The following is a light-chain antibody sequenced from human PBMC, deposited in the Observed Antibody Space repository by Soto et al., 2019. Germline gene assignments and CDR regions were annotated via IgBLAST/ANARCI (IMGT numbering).Light chain of an antibody. J-gene: IGKJ3*01. Sequence: EIVLTQSPGTLSLSPGERATLSCRASQSINNRYLAWYQQKPGQAPRLLIYAAASRATGIPDRFSGSGSGTDFTLTIIRLEPEDFAVYYCQQFGSSPGFTFGPGTKVDIK. V-gene: IGKV3-20*01. CDR3: QQFGSSPGFT. CDR1: QSINNRY. CDR2: AAA.